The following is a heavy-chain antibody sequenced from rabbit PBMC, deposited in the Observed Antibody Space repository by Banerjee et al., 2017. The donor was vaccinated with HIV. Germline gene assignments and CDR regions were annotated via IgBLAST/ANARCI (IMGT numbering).Heavy chain of an antibody. J-gene: IGHJ4*01. CDR3: VRDINTSFKL. CDR2: IAGGSSSTT. Sequence: QEQLVASGGGLVQPEGSLTLTCTASGADLSSGHWTCRARQAPGKGLEWIGCIAGGSSSTTYCASWAKGRFTISKTSSTTVTLRTTSLTAADTATYFCVRDINTSFKLWGPGTLVTVS. V-gene: IGHV1S45*01. D-gene: IGHD1-1*01. CDR1: GADLSSGHW.